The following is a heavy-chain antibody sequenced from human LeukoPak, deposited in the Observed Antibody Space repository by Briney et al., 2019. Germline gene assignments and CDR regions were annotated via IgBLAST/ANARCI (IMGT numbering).Heavy chain of an antibody. D-gene: IGHD1-1*01. V-gene: IGHV1-8*02. CDR2: MNPNSGNT. Sequence: ASVKVSCKASGGTFSSYAISWVRQATGQGLEWMGWMNPNSGNTGYAQKFQGRVTMTRNTSISTAYMELSSLRSEDTAVYYCARGNWNDGMDVWGQGTTVTVSS. J-gene: IGHJ6*02. CDR1: GGTFSSYA. CDR3: ARGNWNDGMDV.